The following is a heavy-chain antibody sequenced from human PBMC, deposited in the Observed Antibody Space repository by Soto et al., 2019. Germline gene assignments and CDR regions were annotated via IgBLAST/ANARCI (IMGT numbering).Heavy chain of an antibody. D-gene: IGHD6-13*01. J-gene: IGHJ6*02. Sequence: GESLKISCKGSGYSFTSYWISWVRQMPGKGLEWMGRIDPSDSYTNYSPSFQGHVTISADKSISTAYLQWSSLKASDTAMYYCARHISGIYYYYGMDVWGQGTTVTVSS. CDR1: GYSFTSYW. CDR3: ARHISGIYYYYGMDV. V-gene: IGHV5-10-1*01. CDR2: IDPSDSYT.